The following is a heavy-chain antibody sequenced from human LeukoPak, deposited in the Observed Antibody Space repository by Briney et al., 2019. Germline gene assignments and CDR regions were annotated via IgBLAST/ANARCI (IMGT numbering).Heavy chain of an antibody. CDR1: GGSISSSSYY. J-gene: IGHJ4*02. Sequence: SETLSLTCTVSGGSISSSSYYWVWLRQPPGKGLEWIMSIYYSGSTYYIPSLKSRVTISVDTSKNQFSLKLSSVTAADTAVYYCARQLGYCSSTSCYADKVDYWGQGTLATVSS. D-gene: IGHD2-2*01. V-gene: IGHV4-39*01. CDR2: IYYSGST. CDR3: ARQLGYCSSTSCYADKVDY.